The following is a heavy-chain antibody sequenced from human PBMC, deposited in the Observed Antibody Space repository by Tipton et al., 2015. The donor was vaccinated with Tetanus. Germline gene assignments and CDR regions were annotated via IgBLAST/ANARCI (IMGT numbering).Heavy chain of an antibody. J-gene: IGHJ4*02. CDR1: GDSMSGEFDY. V-gene: IGHV4-61*01. Sequence: TLSLTCTISGDSMSGEFDYWSWIRQPPGKGLEWIGYISDGGRTNYNPSLKSRLTISVDTSKNQFSLTLNSVTAADTAFYYCARGNNDFPKKGPFDYWGQGTLVTVSA. D-gene: IGHD3-3*01. CDR2: ISDGGRT. CDR3: ARGNNDFPKKGPFDY.